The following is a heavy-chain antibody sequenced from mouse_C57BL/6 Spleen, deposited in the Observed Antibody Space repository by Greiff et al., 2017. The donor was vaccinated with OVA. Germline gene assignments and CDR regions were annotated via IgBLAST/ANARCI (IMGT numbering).Heavy chain of an antibody. J-gene: IGHJ1*03. CDR2: IDPENGDT. Sequence: EVQGVESGAELVRPGASVKLSCTASGFNIKDDYMHWVKQRPEQGLEWIGWIDPENGDTEYASKFQGKATITADTSSNTAYLQLSSLTSEDTAVYYCTASVVATDFDVWGTGTTVTVSS. V-gene: IGHV14-4*01. CDR1: GFNIKDDY. CDR3: TASVVATDFDV. D-gene: IGHD1-1*01.